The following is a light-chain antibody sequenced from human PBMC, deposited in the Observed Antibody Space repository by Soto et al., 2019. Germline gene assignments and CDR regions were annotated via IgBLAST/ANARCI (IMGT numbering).Light chain of an antibody. J-gene: IGKJ5*01. CDR1: QSISSY. CDR2: AAS. CDR3: LQDFNYPIT. Sequence: DIQMTQSPSSLSASVGDRVTITCRASQSISSYLNWYQQKPGKAPKLLIYAASSLQSGVPSRFSGSGSGTDFTLTISSLLPEDFATYYCLQDFNYPITFGQGTRLEIK. V-gene: IGKV1-39*01.